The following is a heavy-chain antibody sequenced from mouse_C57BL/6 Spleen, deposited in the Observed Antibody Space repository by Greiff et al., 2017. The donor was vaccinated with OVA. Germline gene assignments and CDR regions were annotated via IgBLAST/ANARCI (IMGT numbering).Heavy chain of an antibody. V-gene: IGHV1-64*01. Sequence: VQLQQPGAELVKPGASVKLSCKASGYTFTSYWMHWVKQRPGQGLEWIGMIHPNSGSTNYNEKFKSKATLTVDKSSSTAYMQLSSLTSEDSAVYYCAREITTVVEYYFDYWGQGTTLTVSS. J-gene: IGHJ2*01. CDR3: AREITTVVEYYFDY. D-gene: IGHD1-1*01. CDR1: GYTFTSYW. CDR2: IHPNSGST.